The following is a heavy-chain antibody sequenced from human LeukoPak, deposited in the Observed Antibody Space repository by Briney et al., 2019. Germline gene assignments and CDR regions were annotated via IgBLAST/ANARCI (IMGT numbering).Heavy chain of an antibody. CDR2: IFHSGTG. Sequence: SGTLSLTCAVSGGSISSSSWWSWVRQPPGKGLEWIGEIFHSGTGNYNPSLKSRVTISVDKSNNQFSLRLTSVTAADTAVYYCARISNWFDPWGQGTLVTVSS. CDR1: GGSISSSSW. J-gene: IGHJ5*02. CDR3: ARISNWFDP. V-gene: IGHV4-4*02.